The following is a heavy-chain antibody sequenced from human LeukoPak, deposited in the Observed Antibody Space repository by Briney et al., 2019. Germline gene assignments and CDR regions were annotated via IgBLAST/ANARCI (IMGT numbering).Heavy chain of an antibody. J-gene: IGHJ4*02. D-gene: IGHD2-2*01. CDR3: ARVLSYCSSTSCNQVGVDY. CDR2: ISAYNGNT. CDR1: GYTFTRYY. Sequence: ASVKVSCKASGYTFTRYYISWVRQAPGQGLEWMGWISAYNGNTNYAQNLQGRVTMTTDTSTSTAYMELRSLRSDDTAVYYCARVLSYCSSTSCNQVGVDYWGQGTLVTVSS. V-gene: IGHV1-18*01.